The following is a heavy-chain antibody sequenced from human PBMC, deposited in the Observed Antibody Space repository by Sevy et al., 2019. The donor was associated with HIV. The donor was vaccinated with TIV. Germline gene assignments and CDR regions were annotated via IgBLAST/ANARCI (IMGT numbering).Heavy chain of an antibody. J-gene: IGHJ3*02. CDR1: GYTFTGYY. V-gene: IGHV1-2*02. CDR2: INPNSGGT. CDR3: ARWPTTTGSTHDAFDI. Sequence: ASEKVSCKASGYTFTGYYMHWVRQAPGQGLEWMGWINPNSGGTNYAQKFQGRVTMTRDTSISTAYMELSRLRSDDTAVYYCARWPTTTGSTHDAFDIWGQGTMVTVSS. D-gene: IGHD1-1*01.